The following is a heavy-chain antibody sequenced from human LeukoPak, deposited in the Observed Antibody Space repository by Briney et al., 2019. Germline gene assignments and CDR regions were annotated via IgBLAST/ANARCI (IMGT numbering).Heavy chain of an antibody. CDR2: MYSGGTT. V-gene: IGHV4-59*08. J-gene: IGHJ4*02. D-gene: IGHD6-6*01. Sequence: SETLSLTCTVSDGSINGYYWSWIRQPPGKGLDWIGYMYSGGTTNYSPSLNSRVTISEDTSKNQFSLKLTSVTAADTAVYYCARLVYSSSSDNRFFDYWGQGTLITVSS. CDR3: ARLVYSSSSDNRFFDY. CDR1: DGSINGYY.